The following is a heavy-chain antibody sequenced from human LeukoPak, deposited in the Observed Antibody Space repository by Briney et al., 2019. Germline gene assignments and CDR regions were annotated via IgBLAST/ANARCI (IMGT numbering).Heavy chain of an antibody. CDR1: DDSFSSHY. CDR2: ISYIGST. CDR3: ARDLVTVTKGFDI. V-gene: IGHV4-59*11. J-gene: IGHJ3*02. D-gene: IGHD4-17*01. Sequence: KPSGTLSLTCAVSDDSFSSHYWTWIRQPPGKGLEWIGYISYIGSTNYNPSLKSRVTISIDTSRNQFSLRLSSVTAADTAVYYCARDLVTVTKGFDIWGQGTMVSVSS.